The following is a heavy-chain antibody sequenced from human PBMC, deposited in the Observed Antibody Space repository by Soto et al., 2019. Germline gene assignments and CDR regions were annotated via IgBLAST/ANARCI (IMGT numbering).Heavy chain of an antibody. CDR1: GYSFTSYW. D-gene: IGHD3-10*01. CDR2: IYPGDSDT. V-gene: IGHV5-51*01. Sequence: GESLKISCKGSGYSFTSYWICWVRQMPGKGLEWMGIIYPGDSDTRYSPSFQGQVTISADKSISTAYLQWSSLKASDTAMYYCARQAWLDYYGSGSELSEFDYWGQGTLVTVSS. CDR3: ARQAWLDYYGSGSELSEFDY. J-gene: IGHJ4*02.